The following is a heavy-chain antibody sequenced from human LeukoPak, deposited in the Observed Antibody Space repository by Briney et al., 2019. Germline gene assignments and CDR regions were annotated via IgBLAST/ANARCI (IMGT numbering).Heavy chain of an antibody. CDR3: ARDKSGVSGFGELSRLYYYGMDV. Sequence: PGGSLRLSCAASGFTFSSYEMNWVRQAPGKGLEGVSYISSSGSTIYYADSVKGRFTISRDNAKNSLYLQMNSLRAEDTAVYYCARDKSGVSGFGELSRLYYYGMDVWGKGTTVTVSS. J-gene: IGHJ6*04. CDR1: GFTFSSYE. CDR2: ISSSGSTI. V-gene: IGHV3-48*03. D-gene: IGHD3-10*01.